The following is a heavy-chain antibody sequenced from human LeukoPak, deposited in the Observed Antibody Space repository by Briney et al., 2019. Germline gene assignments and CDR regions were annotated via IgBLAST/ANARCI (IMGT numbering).Heavy chain of an antibody. D-gene: IGHD6-13*01. V-gene: IGHV1-69*06. J-gene: IGHJ4*02. CDR2: IIPIFGTA. CDR1: GGTFSSYA. Sequence: EASVKVSCKASGGTFSSYAISWVRQAPGQGLEWMGGIIPIFGTANYAQKFQGRVTITADKSTSTAYMELSSLRSEDTAVYYCARDSRLGYTRYCFDYWGQGTLVTVSS. CDR3: ARDSRLGYTRYCFDY.